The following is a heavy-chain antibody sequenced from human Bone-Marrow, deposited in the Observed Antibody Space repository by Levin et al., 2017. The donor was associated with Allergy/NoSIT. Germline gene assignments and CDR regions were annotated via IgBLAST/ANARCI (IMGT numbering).Heavy chain of an antibody. Sequence: LSLTCAASGLTSSNYWVHWVRQAPGKGLEWVSRINSDGTSTAYADSVKGRFTISRDNAKSTLSLQMNSLRVEDTAVYYCASGRGYSISGGFDFWGQGTRVTVSS. CDR3: ASGRGYSISGGFDF. D-gene: IGHD6-6*01. J-gene: IGHJ4*02. V-gene: IGHV3-74*03. CDR1: GLTSSNYW. CDR2: INSDGTST.